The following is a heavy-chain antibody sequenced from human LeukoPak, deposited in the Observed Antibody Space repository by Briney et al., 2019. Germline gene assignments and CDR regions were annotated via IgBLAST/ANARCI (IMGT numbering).Heavy chain of an antibody. CDR1: GYTFTSYD. CDR3: ARGRLVVPAAPLGH. D-gene: IGHD2-2*01. Sequence: ASVKVSCKASGYTFTSYDINWVRQATGQGLEWMGWINPNSGGTNYAQKFQGRVTMTRDTSISTAYMELSRLRSDDTAVYYCARGRLVVPAAPLGHWGQGTLVTVSS. CDR2: INPNSGGT. V-gene: IGHV1-2*02. J-gene: IGHJ1*01.